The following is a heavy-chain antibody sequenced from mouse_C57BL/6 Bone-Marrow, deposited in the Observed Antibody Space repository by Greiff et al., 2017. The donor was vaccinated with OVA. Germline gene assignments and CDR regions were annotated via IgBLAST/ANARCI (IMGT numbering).Heavy chain of an antibody. CDR3: AKNDYGSSDWYFDV. CDR2: IWRGGST. Sequence: VKVVESGPGLVQPSQSLSITCTVSGFSLTSYGVHWVRQSPGKGLEWLGVIWRGGSTDYNAAFMSRLSITKDNSKSQVFFKMNSLQADDTAIYYCAKNDYGSSDWYFDVWGTGTTVTVSS. J-gene: IGHJ1*03. V-gene: IGHV2-5*01. D-gene: IGHD1-1*01. CDR1: GFSLTSYG.